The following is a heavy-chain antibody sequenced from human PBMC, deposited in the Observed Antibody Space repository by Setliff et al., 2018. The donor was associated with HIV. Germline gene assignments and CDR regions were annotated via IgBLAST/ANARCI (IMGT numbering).Heavy chain of an antibody. J-gene: IGHJ3*02. D-gene: IGHD1-1*01. CDR3: ARDSGVSSNSNDAFDI. CDR1: GDSVSSNSAA. CDR2: TYYRSKWYS. Sequence: PSQTLSLTCAISGDSVSSNSAAWNWIRQSPSRGLEWLGWTYYRSKWYSDYTVSVKSRITINPDTSKNQFSLQLNSVTPEDTAVYYCARDSGVSSNSNDAFDIWGQVTMVTVSS. V-gene: IGHV6-1*01.